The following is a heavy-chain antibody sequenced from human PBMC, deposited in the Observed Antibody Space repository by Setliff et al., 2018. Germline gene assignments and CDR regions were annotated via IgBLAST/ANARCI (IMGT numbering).Heavy chain of an antibody. CDR2: IGNIGTKI. V-gene: IGHV3-48*03. D-gene: IGHD2-15*01. Sequence: GGSLRLSCVASGFRFSDYEMNWVRQAPGKGLEWVSYIGNIGTKISYTDSVKGRFTVSRDDAKNSLYLQMNSLRAEDTAVYYCAKEAANYYYYMDVWGKGTTVTVSS. J-gene: IGHJ6*03. CDR3: AKEAANYYYYMDV. CDR1: GFRFSDYE.